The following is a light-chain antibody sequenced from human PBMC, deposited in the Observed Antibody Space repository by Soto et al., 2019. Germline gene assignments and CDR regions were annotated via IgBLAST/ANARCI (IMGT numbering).Light chain of an antibody. CDR2: AAS. Sequence: AIQMTQSPSSLSASVGDGVTITCRASQGIRSDLAWYQKKSGKAPKLLIYAASSLQSGVPSRFSGSGFGSDFTLTISSLQPEDFATYYCLQDYGYPRTFGQGTSVEI. CDR1: QGIRSD. J-gene: IGKJ1*01. V-gene: IGKV1-6*01. CDR3: LQDYGYPRT.